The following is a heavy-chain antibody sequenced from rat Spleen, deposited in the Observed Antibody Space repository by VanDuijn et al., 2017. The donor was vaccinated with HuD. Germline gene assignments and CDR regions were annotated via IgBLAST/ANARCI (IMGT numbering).Heavy chain of an antibody. CDR1: GYSITSYY. J-gene: IGHJ2*01. V-gene: IGHV3-1*01. D-gene: IGHD4-6*01. CDR2: ISYSGST. Sequence: EVQLQESGPGLVKPSQSLSLTCSVTGYSITSYYWGWIRKFPGNKMEWMGYISYSGSTSYNPSLKSRVSITRETSKNQFFLQLNSVNTEYTATYYCAKDYMGPSSWGQGVMVTVSS. CDR3: AKDYMGPSS.